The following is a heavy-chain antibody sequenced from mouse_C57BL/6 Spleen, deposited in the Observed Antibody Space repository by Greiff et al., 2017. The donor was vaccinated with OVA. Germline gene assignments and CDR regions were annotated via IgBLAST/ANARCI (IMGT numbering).Heavy chain of an antibody. CDR3: ARRGKGQGVFDY. V-gene: IGHV1-42*01. CDR2: INPSTGGT. Sequence: VQLKQSGPELVKPGASVKISCKASGYSFTGYYMNWVKQSPEKSLEWIGEINPSTGGTTYNQKFKAKATLTVDKSSSTAYMQLKSLTSEDSAVYYCARRGKGQGVFDYWGQGTTLTVSS. D-gene: IGHD3-3*01. J-gene: IGHJ2*01. CDR1: GYSFTGYY.